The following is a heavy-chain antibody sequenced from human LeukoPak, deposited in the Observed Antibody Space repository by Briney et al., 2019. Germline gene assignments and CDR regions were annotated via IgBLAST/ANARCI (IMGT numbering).Heavy chain of an antibody. V-gene: IGHV3-7*01. D-gene: IGHD5-24*01. Sequence: TGGSLRLSCAASAFTFSDYWMTWVRQTPGKGLERLANINNHGSETYYVDSVRGRFTISRDNAKNSLYLQMNSLRADDTAVYFCTRDQGWQQFASWGPGTLVTVSS. CDR3: TRDQGWQQFAS. CDR1: AFTFSDYW. CDR2: INNHGSET. J-gene: IGHJ4*02.